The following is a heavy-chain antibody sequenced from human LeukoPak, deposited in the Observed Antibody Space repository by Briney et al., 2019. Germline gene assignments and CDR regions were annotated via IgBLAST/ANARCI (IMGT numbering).Heavy chain of an antibody. V-gene: IGHV1-69*13. D-gene: IGHD2-8*01. CDR2: IIPIFGTA. Sequence: GASVKVSCKASGGTFSSYAISWVRQAPGQGLEWMGGIIPIFGTANYAQKFQGRVTITADESTSTAYMELSSLRSEDTAVYYCARDLGYCTNGVCHTRFDYWGQGTPVAVSS. CDR1: GGTFSSYA. J-gene: IGHJ4*02. CDR3: ARDLGYCTNGVCHTRFDY.